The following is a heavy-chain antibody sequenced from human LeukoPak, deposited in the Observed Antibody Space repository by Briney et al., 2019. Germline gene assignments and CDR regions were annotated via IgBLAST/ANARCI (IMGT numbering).Heavy chain of an antibody. CDR2: IYNSGST. Sequence: PSETLSLPCTVSGGSISSGGYYWTWIRQHPGKGLEWIGYIYNSGSTYYNPSLKSRSTISLDTSKNQFSMKLSSVTAADTAVYYCARGYCTNGVCSSDYFDFWGQGTLVTVSS. D-gene: IGHD2-8*01. CDR3: ARGYCTNGVCSSDYFDF. V-gene: IGHV4-31*03. J-gene: IGHJ4*02. CDR1: GGSISSGGYY.